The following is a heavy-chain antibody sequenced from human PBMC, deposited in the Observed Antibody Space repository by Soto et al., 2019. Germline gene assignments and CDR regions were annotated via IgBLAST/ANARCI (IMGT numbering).Heavy chain of an antibody. Sequence: GGSLRLSCAASGFSVSSNYMTWVRQAPGKGLEWVSIIYSDGRTNYADSVKGRFTISRDNSKNTEYLQMTSLSADDTAVYYCAREISAGFGEPWLDPWGQGTLVTVSS. CDR3: AREISAGFGEPWLDP. D-gene: IGHD3-10*01. J-gene: IGHJ5*02. V-gene: IGHV3-53*01. CDR1: GFSVSSNY. CDR2: IYSDGRT.